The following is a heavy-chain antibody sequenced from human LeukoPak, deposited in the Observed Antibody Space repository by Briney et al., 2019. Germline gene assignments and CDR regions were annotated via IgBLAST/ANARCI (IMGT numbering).Heavy chain of an antibody. V-gene: IGHV4-59*01. D-gene: IGHD3-22*01. CDR1: GGSISSYY. CDR2: IYYSGST. J-gene: IGHJ3*02. Sequence: SETLSLTCTVSGGSISSYYWSWIRQPPGKGLEWIGYIYYSGSTNYNPSLKSRVTISVDTSKNQFSLKLSSVTAADTAVYYCARETGYYDSSGYYCAFDIWGRGTMVTVSS. CDR3: ARETGYYDSSGYYCAFDI.